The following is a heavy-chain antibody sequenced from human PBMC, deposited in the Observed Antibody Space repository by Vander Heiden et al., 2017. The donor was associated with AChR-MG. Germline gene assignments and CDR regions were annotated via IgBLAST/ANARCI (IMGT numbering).Heavy chain of an antibody. Sequence: EVQLVESGGGLVKPGGSLRLSCAASGFTFSSYSMNWVRQAPGKGLEWVSSISSRMSDLYYADSVKGRFTISRDNAKNSMYLQMNSLRAEDTAGYYCAFRGYDYWGQGTLVTVSS. J-gene: IGHJ4*02. D-gene: IGHD3-22*01. CDR3: AFRGYDY. CDR2: ISSRMSDL. CDR1: GFTFSSYS. V-gene: IGHV3-21*01.